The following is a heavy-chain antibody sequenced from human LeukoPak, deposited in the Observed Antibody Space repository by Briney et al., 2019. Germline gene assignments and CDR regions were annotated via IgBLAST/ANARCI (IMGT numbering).Heavy chain of an antibody. CDR1: GFTVSSNY. CDR2: IYSGGST. Sequence: GGSLRLSCAASGFTVSSNYMSWVRQAPGKGLEWVSVIYSGGSTYYADSVKGRFTISRDNSKNTLYLQMNSLRAEDTAVYYCARDLVSGYSYGAREAFDIWGQGTMVTVSS. V-gene: IGHV3-53*01. D-gene: IGHD5-18*01. J-gene: IGHJ3*02. CDR3: ARDLVSGYSYGAREAFDI.